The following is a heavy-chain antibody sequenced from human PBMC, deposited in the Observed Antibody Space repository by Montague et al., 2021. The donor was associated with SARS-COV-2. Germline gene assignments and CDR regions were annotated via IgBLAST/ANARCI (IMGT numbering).Heavy chain of an antibody. Sequence: SETLSLTCTVSGGSISSYYWSWIRQPAGKGLEWIGRIYTSGTTNYNPSLKSRVTMSVDTSKNQFSLKLSSVTAADTAVYYCARDAYYFGPGRENHGAFDPWGQGILVTVSS. V-gene: IGHV4-4*07. D-gene: IGHD2/OR15-2a*01. CDR1: GGSISSYY. CDR3: ARDAYYFGPGRENHGAFDP. CDR2: IYTSGTT. J-gene: IGHJ5*02.